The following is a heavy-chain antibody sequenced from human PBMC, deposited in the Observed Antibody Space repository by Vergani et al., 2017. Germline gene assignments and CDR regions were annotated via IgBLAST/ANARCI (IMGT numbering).Heavy chain of an antibody. V-gene: IGHV4-59*01. J-gene: IGHJ6*02. CDR3: ARVMYRDEASTGYRLEGMDI. CDR2: IYYSGST. Sequence: QVQLQESCPGLVKPSETLSLTCTVSGVSISSYYWSWIRQPPGKGLEWIGYIYYSGSTNYNPSLKSRVTISVDTSKNQFSLKLRSVTAADTAVYFCARVMYRDEASTGYRLEGMDIWGQGTTVTISS. D-gene: IGHD3-9*01. CDR1: GVSISSYY.